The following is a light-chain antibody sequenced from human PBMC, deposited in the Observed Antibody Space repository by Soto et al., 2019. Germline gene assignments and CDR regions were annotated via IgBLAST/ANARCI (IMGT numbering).Light chain of an antibody. CDR3: QQYNSYSPYT. CDR2: KAS. Sequence: DILMNQSPSTLSASVGDRVTITCRASQSISSWLAWYQQKQGKAPKLLIYKASSLESGVPSRFSGSGSATEFTLTISSLQPDDFATYYCQQYNSYSPYTFGQGTKLEIK. CDR1: QSISSW. J-gene: IGKJ2*01. V-gene: IGKV1-5*03.